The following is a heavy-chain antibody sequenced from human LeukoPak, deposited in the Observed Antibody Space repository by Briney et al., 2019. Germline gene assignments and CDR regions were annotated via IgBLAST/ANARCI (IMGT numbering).Heavy chain of an antibody. V-gene: IGHV3-23*01. CDR3: AKSRWSDSSGYYYFDY. J-gene: IGHJ4*02. D-gene: IGHD3-22*01. CDR1: GFTFSSYA. CDR2: ISGSGGST. Sequence: GGSLRLSCAASGFTFSSYAMTWVRQAPGKGLEWVSVISGSGGSTYYADSVKGRFTTSRDNSKNTLYLQMNSLRAEDTAVYYCAKSRWSDSSGYYYFDYWGQGTLVTVSS.